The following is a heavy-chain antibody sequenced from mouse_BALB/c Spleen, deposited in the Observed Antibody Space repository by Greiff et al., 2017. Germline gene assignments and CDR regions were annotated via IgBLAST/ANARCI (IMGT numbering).Heavy chain of an antibody. D-gene: IGHD2-1*01. CDR2: ISSGSSTI. J-gene: IGHJ2*01. V-gene: IGHV5-17*02. CDR3: ARMGGYGNYLDY. CDR1: GFTFSSFG. Sequence: EVMLVESGGGLVQPGGSRKLSCAASGFTFSSFGMHWVRQAPEKGLEWVAYISSGSSTIYYADTVKGRFTFSRDNPKNTLFLQMTSLRSEDTAMYYCARMGGYGNYLDYWGQGTTLTVSS.